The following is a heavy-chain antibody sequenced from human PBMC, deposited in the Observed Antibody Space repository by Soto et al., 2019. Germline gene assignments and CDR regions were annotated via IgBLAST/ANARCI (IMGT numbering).Heavy chain of an antibody. D-gene: IGHD2-15*01. CDR3: ARGRSGGTSFDY. V-gene: IGHV3-23*01. J-gene: IGHJ4*02. CDR2: ISDTGGTT. CDR1: AFTFSNYG. Sequence: GGSLRLSCAASAFTFSNYGMNWVRQAPGKGLEWVSTISDTGGTTFYADSVKGRFTISRDNSKNTLYLQMTSLRVEDTAVYYCARGRSGGTSFDYWGQGTLVTVSS.